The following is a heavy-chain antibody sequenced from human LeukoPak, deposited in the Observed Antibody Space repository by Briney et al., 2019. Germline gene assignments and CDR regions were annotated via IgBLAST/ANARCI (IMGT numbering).Heavy chain of an antibody. CDR1: GFTFSSYS. Sequence: GGSLRLSCAASGFTFSSYSMNWVRQAPGKGLEWVSSISSSSSYIYYADSVKGRFTISRDNAKNSLYLQMNSLRAEDTAVYYCARGMLAARDYFDYWGQGTPVTVSS. D-gene: IGHD6-6*01. J-gene: IGHJ4*02. CDR3: ARGMLAARDYFDY. CDR2: ISSSSSYI. V-gene: IGHV3-21*01.